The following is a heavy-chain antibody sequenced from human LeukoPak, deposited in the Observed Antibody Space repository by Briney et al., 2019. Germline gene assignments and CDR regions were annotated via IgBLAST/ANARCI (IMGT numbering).Heavy chain of an antibody. CDR2: INPNSGDT. D-gene: IGHD3-22*01. V-gene: IGHV1-2*02. J-gene: IGHJ3*02. CDR3: AKDQTEDYYDSSGAFDI. CDR1: GYTFTGYY. Sequence: ASVKVSCKASGYTFTGYYMHWVRQAPGQGLEWMGWINPNSGDTKYEQKFQGRVTMTRDTSISTAYMEVSSLRAEDTAFYYCAKDQTEDYYDSSGAFDIWGQGTMVTVSS.